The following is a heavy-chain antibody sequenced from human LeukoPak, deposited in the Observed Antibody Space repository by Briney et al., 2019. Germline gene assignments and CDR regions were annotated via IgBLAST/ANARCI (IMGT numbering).Heavy chain of an antibody. CDR1: GGSLNNYY. D-gene: IGHD3-22*01. CDR3: ARGTWSSGMNMRGYYFDY. Sequence: SETLSLTCTVSGGSLNNYYWSWIRQPPGKGLEWIGYIYYSGSTNYNPSLKSRVTISVDTSKSQFSLRLSSVTAADTAVYYCARGTWSSGMNMRGYYFDYWGQGALVTVSS. J-gene: IGHJ4*02. V-gene: IGHV4-59*08. CDR2: IYYSGST.